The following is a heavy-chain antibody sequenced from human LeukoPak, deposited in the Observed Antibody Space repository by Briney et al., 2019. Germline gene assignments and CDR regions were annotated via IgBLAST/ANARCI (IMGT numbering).Heavy chain of an antibody. CDR1: GYTFTSYG. J-gene: IGHJ5*02. D-gene: IGHD2-15*01. V-gene: IGHV1-18*04. CDR3: ARTQDYCSGGSCYLPWFDP. CDR2: ISPYNGNT. Sequence: GASVKVSCKASGYTFTSYGISWVRQAPGQGLEWMGWISPYNGNTNYAQKLQGRVTMTTDTSTSTAYMELRSLRSDDTAVYYCARTQDYCSGGSCYLPWFDPWGQGTLVTVSS.